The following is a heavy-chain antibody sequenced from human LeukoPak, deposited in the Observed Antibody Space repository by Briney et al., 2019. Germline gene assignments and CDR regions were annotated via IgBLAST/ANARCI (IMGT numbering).Heavy chain of an antibody. V-gene: IGHV4-34*01. D-gene: IGHD6-19*01. Sequence: SETLSLTCVVYGGSFSGYSWSWIRQPPGKGLGWIGEINQRRNTNYNPSLKSRVTISIDTSKNQFSLKLSSVTAADTAVYYCARHGWHAWYFDLWGRGTLVTVSS. CDR2: INQRRNT. CDR3: ARHGWHAWYFDL. J-gene: IGHJ2*01. CDR1: GGSFSGYS.